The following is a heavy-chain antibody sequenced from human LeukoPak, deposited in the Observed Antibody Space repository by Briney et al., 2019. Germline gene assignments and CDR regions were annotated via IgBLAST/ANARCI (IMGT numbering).Heavy chain of an antibody. J-gene: IGHJ4*02. CDR3: AKDHYYGSGSYSRWVYFDY. V-gene: IGHV3-43*02. CDR2: ISWDVGST. Sequence: PGGSLRLSCAASGITFSSYAMSWVRQAQGKGLEWVTIISWDVGSTYYADSVKGRFTISRDNSKNSLYLQMNSLRTEDTALYFCAKDHYYGSGSYSRWVYFDYWGQGTLVTVSS. CDR1: GITFSSYA. D-gene: IGHD3-10*01.